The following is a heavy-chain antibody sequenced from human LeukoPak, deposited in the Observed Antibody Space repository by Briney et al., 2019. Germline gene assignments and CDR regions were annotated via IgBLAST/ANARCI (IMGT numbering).Heavy chain of an antibody. D-gene: IGHD3-3*01. V-gene: IGHV4-59*01. J-gene: IGHJ4*02. CDR3: ARAGQGDFWSGLRYFDY. Sequence: TSSGTLSLTCTVSGGSISRYYWSWIRQPPGKGLEWIGYIYYSESTNYNPSLKSRVTISVDTSKNHFSLKLSSVTAADTAVYYCARAGQGDFWSGLRYFDYWGQGTLVTVSS. CDR1: GGSISRYY. CDR2: IYYSEST.